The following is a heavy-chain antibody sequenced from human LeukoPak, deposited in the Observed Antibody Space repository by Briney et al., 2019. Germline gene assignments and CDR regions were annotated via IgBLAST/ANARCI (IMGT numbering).Heavy chain of an antibody. CDR3: AKWGPYDILTGRIN. V-gene: IGHV3-7*03. CDR1: GFTFSDYF. Sequence: PGGSLRLSCAASGFTFSDYFMNWVRQAPGKGLEWVANIKPDESEKYYVGSVKGRFTISRDNAKNSLYLQMNSLRAEDTAVYYCAKWGPYDILTGRINWGQGTLVTVSS. CDR2: IKPDESEK. D-gene: IGHD3-9*01. J-gene: IGHJ4*02.